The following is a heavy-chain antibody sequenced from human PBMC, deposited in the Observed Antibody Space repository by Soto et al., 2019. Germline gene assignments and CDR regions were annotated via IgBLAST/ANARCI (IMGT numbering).Heavy chain of an antibody. V-gene: IGHV3-7*05. D-gene: IGHD3-10*01. CDR3: ARDYYGSGTY. Sequence: GGSLRLSCAASGFIFRSFWMSWVRQAPGKGLEWVANIKQDGTEKNYLGSVKVRFTISRDNAKNSLYLQMNSLRAEDTAVYYCARDYYGSGTYWGQGTLVTVSS. CDR2: IKQDGTEK. CDR1: GFIFRSFW. J-gene: IGHJ4*02.